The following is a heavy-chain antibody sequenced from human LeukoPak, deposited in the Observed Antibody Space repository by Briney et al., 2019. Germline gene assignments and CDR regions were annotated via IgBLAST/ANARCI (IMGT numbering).Heavy chain of an antibody. J-gene: IGHJ4*02. CDR1: GYTFTGYY. V-gene: IGHV1-2*02. CDR2: INPNSGGT. Sequence: PAASVKVSCKASGYTFTGYYMHWVRQAPGQGLEWMGWINPNSGGTNYAQKFQGRVTMTRDTSISTAYMELSRLRSDDTAVYYCARDPAEFGGSYRPWYFDYWGQGTLVTVSS. CDR3: ARDPAEFGGSYRPWYFDY. D-gene: IGHD3-16*02.